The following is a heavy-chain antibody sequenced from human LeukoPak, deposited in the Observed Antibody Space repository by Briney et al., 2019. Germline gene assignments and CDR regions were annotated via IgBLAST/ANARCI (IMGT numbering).Heavy chain of an antibody. D-gene: IGHD1-26*01. CDR1: GFTFSSYT. Sequence: GGSLRLSCAASGFTFSSYTMNWVRQAPGKGLEWVSYISTDSTTIYYADSVKGRFTISRDNSKNTLYLQMNSLRAEDTAVYYCARNSGSYSDYWGQGTLVTVSS. J-gene: IGHJ4*02. V-gene: IGHV3-48*01. CDR3: ARNSGSYSDY. CDR2: ISTDSTTI.